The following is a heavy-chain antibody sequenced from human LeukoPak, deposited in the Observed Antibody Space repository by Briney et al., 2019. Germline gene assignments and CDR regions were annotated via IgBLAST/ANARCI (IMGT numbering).Heavy chain of an antibody. CDR1: GFTFSSYW. D-gene: IGHD2-15*01. V-gene: IGHV3-74*01. CDR2: INSDGSTT. J-gene: IGHJ4*02. CDR3: ARRSYCSGGSCVHSFDY. Sequence: PGGSLRLSCEASGFTFSSYWMHWVRQVPGKGLVWVSRINSDGSTTTYADSVKGRFTISRDNAKNTLYLQMNSLRAGDTAVYYCARRSYCSGGSCVHSFDYWGQGTLVTVSS.